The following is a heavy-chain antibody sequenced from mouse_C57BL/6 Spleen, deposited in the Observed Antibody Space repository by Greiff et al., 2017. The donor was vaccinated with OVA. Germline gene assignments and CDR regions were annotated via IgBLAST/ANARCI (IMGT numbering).Heavy chain of an antibody. J-gene: IGHJ3*01. V-gene: IGHV1-4*01. CDR3: ASYDGYYTAWFAY. Sequence: QVQLQQSGAELARPGASVKMSCKASGYTFTSYTMHWVKQRPGQGLEWIGYINPSSGYTKYNQKFKDKATLTADKSSSTAYMQLSSLTSEDSAVYYCASYDGYYTAWFAYWGQGTLVTVS. CDR1: GYTFTSYT. D-gene: IGHD2-3*01. CDR2: INPSSGYT.